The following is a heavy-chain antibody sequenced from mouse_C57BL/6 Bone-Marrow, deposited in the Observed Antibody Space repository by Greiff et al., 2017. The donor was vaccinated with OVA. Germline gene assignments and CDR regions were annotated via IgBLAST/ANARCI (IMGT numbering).Heavy chain of an antibody. CDR3: ASSTVVEASYYFDY. D-gene: IGHD1-1*01. CDR2: ISSGGSYT. CDR1: GFTFSSYG. Sequence: EVKLVESGGDLVKPGGSLKLSCAASGFTFSSYGMSWVRQTPDKRLEWVATISSGGSYTYYPDSVKGRFTISRDNAKNTLYLQMSSLKSEDTAMYCCASSTVVEASYYFDYWGQGTTLTVSS. V-gene: IGHV5-6*01. J-gene: IGHJ2*01.